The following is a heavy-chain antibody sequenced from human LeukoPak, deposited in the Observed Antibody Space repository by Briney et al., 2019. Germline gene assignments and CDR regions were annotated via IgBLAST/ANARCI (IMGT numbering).Heavy chain of an antibody. V-gene: IGHV3-33*06. D-gene: IGHD3-10*01. J-gene: IGHJ4*02. Sequence: HPGRSLRLSCAASGFTFSTYGMHWVRQAPGKGLEWVAVIWYDGSNKYYADSVKGRFTISRDNSKNTLYLQMNSLRAEDTAVYYCAKAPSGTPYQFDYWGQGTLVTVSS. CDR2: IWYDGSNK. CDR3: AKAPSGTPYQFDY. CDR1: GFTFSTYG.